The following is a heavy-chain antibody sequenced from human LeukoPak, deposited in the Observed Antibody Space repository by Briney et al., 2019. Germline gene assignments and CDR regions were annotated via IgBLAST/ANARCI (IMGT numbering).Heavy chain of an antibody. V-gene: IGHV1-69*05. CDR1: GGTFSSYA. D-gene: IGHD2-21*02. J-gene: IGHJ3*02. CDR2: IIPIFGTA. Sequence: ASVKVSCKASGGTFSSYAISWVRQAPGQGLEWMGGIIPIFGTANYAQKFQGRVTMTTDTSTSTAHMELRSLRSDDTAVYYCARDLAVVTAFGQHAFDMWGQGTMVTVSS. CDR3: ARDLAVVTAFGQHAFDM.